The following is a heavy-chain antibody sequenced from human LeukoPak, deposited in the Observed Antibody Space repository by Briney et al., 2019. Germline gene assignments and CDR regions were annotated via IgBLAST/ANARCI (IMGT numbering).Heavy chain of an antibody. J-gene: IGHJ4*02. CDR1: GFTFSSYS. Sequence: PGGSLRLSCAASGFTFSSYSMNWVRQAPGKGLEWVSYISSSSSTIYYADSVKGRFTISRDNSKNTLYLQMNSLRAEDTAVYYCAKDHLYCRGGSCYGDSWGQGTLITVSS. V-gene: IGHV3-48*01. CDR2: ISSSSSTI. D-gene: IGHD2-15*01. CDR3: AKDHLYCRGGSCYGDS.